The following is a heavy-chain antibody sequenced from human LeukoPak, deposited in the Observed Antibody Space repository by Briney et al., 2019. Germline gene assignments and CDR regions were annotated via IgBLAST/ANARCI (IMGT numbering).Heavy chain of an antibody. CDR2: IYTSGSI. J-gene: IGHJ3*02. Sequence: SQTLSLTCTVSGGSMSSGNHYWSWIRQTAEKGLEWIGRIYTSGSINYNPSLKSRVTISIDTSKNQFSLKLSSVTAADTAVYYCARDRPSDAFDIWGQGTMVTVSS. CDR3: ARDRPSDAFDI. V-gene: IGHV4-61*02. CDR1: GGSMSSGNHY.